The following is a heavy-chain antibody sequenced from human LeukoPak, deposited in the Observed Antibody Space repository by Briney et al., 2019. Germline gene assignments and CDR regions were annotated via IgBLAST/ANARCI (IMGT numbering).Heavy chain of an antibody. CDR1: GFTFSSYS. D-gene: IGHD5-24*01. V-gene: IGHV3-21*01. CDR2: ISSSSSYI. Sequence: KPGGSLRLSCAASGFTFSSYSMNWVRQAPGKGLEWVSSISSSSSYIYYADSVKGRFTISRDNAKNSLYLQMNSLRAEDTAVYFCAREFRGRDGYNYFDYWGQGTLVTVSS. CDR3: AREFRGRDGYNYFDY. J-gene: IGHJ4*02.